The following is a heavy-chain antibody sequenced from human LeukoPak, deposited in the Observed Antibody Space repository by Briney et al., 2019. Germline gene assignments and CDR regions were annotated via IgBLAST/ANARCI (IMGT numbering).Heavy chain of an antibody. CDR1: GFTFSSYG. CDR2: IWYDGSNK. D-gene: IGHD3-16*02. J-gene: IGHJ4*02. V-gene: IGHV3-33*01. CDR3: ARDPGVIMSGGFDY. Sequence: GRSLRLSCAASGFTFSSYGMHWVRQAPGKGLEWVAVIWYDGSNKYYADSVKGRFTISRDNSKNTLYLQMNSLRAEDTAVYYCARDPGVIMSGGFDYWGQGTLVTVSS.